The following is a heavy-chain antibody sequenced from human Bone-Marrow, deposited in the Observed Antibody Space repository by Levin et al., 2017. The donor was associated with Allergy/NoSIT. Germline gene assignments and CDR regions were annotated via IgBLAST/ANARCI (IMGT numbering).Heavy chain of an antibody. V-gene: IGHV4-34*01. CDR2: INHSGST. Sequence: SETLSLTCAVYGGSFSGYYWSWIRQPPGKGLEWIGEINHSGSTNYNPSLKSRVTISVDTSKNQFSLKLSSVTAADTAVYYCARDNGPTYYDFWSGYYHGGYYGMDVWGQGTTVTVSS. J-gene: IGHJ6*02. CDR3: ARDNGPTYYDFWSGYYHGGYYGMDV. CDR1: GGSFSGYY. D-gene: IGHD3-3*01.